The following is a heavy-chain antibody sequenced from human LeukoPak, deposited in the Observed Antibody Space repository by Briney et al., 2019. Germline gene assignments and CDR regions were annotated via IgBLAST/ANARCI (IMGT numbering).Heavy chain of an antibody. D-gene: IGHD5-12*01. CDR1: GGTFSSYA. Sequence: SVKVSCTASGGTFSSYAISWVRQAPGQGLEWMGGIIPIFGTANYAQKFQGSVTITTDESTSTAYMELSSLRSEDTAVYYCERAGYSGYDLYYFDYWGQGTLVTVSS. CDR3: ERAGYSGYDLYYFDY. J-gene: IGHJ4*02. V-gene: IGHV1-69*05. CDR2: IIPIFGTA.